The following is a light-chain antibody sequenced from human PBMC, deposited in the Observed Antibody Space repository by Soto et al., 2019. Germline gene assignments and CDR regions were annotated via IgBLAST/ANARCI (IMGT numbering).Light chain of an antibody. CDR1: SSNIGSNY. V-gene: IGLV1-47*01. CDR2: RNN. J-gene: IGLJ2*01. CDR3: AAWDDRLSVV. Sequence: QSVLTQPPSASGTPGQRVTISCSGSSSNIGSNYVYWYQQLPGTAPKPLIYRNNQRPSGVPDRFSGSKSGTSASLAISGLRSEDEADYYCAAWDDRLSVVFGGGSKVTVL.